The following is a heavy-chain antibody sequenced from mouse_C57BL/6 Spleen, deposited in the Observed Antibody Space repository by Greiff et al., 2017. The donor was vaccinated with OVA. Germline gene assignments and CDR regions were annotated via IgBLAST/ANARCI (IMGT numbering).Heavy chain of an antibody. V-gene: IGHV14-2*01. D-gene: IGHD2-5*01. CDR3: ASYYSNYEEDYYAMDY. J-gene: IGHJ4*01. CDR2: IDPEDGET. CDR1: GFNIKDYY. Sequence: EVQLQQSGAELVKPGASVKLSCTASGFNIKDYYMHWVKQRTEQGLEWIGRIDPEDGETKYAPKFQGKATITADTASNTAYLQLSSLTSEDTAVYYCASYYSNYEEDYYAMDYWGQGTSVTVSS.